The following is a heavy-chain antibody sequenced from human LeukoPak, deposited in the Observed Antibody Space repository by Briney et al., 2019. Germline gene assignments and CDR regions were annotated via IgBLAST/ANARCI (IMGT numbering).Heavy chain of an antibody. V-gene: IGHV3-21*04. CDR2: ISSSSSHI. J-gene: IGHJ4*02. D-gene: IGHD6-6*01. CDR1: GFTFSSYS. CDR3: ARGGARSALGY. Sequence: GGSLRLSCAASGFTFSSYSMNWVRQAPGKGLEWVSSISSSSSHIYYADSVKGRFTISRDNAKNSLNLQMNSLRAEDTAVYYCARGGARSALGYWGQGTLVTVSS.